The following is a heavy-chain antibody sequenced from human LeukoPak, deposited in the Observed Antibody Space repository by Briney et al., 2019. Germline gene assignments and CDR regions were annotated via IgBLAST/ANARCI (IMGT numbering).Heavy chain of an antibody. CDR1: GFSFSYNA. D-gene: IGHD5-12*01. Sequence: GGSLRLSCAASGFSFSYNAMTWVRQSPGKGLEWVSAISGSGGNTYYADSVKGRFTISRDNSKNTLFLQMTSLRAEDTAVYYCARPSDDKWLVTKRELDCWGQGTLVTVSS. CDR2: ISGSGGNT. V-gene: IGHV3-23*01. CDR3: ARPSDDKWLVTKRELDC. J-gene: IGHJ4*02.